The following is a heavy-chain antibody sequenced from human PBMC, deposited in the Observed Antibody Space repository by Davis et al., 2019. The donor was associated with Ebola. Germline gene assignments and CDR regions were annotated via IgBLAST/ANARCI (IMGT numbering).Heavy chain of an antibody. CDR1: GGSVSHYY. CDR2: IYYSGST. Sequence: SETLSLTCTVSGGSVSHYYWSWIRQPPGKGLEWIGYIYYSGSTNYNPSLKSRVTISVDTSKNQFSLKLSSVTAADTAVYYCARVGDLFDYWGQGTLVTVSS. CDR3: ARVGDLFDY. V-gene: IGHV4-59*02. J-gene: IGHJ4*02. D-gene: IGHD4-17*01.